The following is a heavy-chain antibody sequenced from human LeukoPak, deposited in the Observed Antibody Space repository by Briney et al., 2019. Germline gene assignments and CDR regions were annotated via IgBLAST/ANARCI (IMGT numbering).Heavy chain of an antibody. CDR3: ARYRRDSSSQTWFDP. CDR2: INPSGGST. CDR1: GYTFTSYY. V-gene: IGHV1-46*03. D-gene: IGHD6-6*01. J-gene: IGHJ5*02. Sequence: SSVKVSCKACGYTFTSYYMHWVRQAPGQGLEWMGIINPSGGSTSYAQKFQGRVTMTRDTSTSAVYMALSSLRSDVPAVYYCARYRRDSSSQTWFDPWGQGPLVTVSS.